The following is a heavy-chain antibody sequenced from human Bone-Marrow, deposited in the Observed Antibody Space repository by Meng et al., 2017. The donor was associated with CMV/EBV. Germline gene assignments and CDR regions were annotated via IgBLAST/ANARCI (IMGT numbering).Heavy chain of an antibody. D-gene: IGHD3-3*01. CDR1: GYTFTGYF. V-gene: IGHV1-2*02. CDR3: ARTIFGASPSVNY. J-gene: IGHJ4*02. Sequence: ASVKVSCKASGYTFTGYFMYWVRQAPGQGLEWMGWINPNSGGTNYAQKFQGRVTMTMDTSISTAYIELSRLTSDDTAVYYCARTIFGASPSVNYWGQGTLVTVPS. CDR2: INPNSGGT.